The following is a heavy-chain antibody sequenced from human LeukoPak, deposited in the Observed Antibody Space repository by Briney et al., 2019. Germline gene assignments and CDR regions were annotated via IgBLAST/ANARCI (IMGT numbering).Heavy chain of an antibody. CDR3: ARTAYCGGDCYSLDY. V-gene: IGHV3-21*01. Sequence: GGSLRLSCAASGFTFSSYGMHWVRQAPGKGLEWVSSISSSSSYIYYADSVKGRFTISRDNAKNSLYLQMNSLRAEDTAVYYCARTAYCGGDCYSLDYWGQGTLVTVSS. J-gene: IGHJ4*02. D-gene: IGHD2-21*01. CDR1: GFTFSSYG. CDR2: ISSSSSYI.